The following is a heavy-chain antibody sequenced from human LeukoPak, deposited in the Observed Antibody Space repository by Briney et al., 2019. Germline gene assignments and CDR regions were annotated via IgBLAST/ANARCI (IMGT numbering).Heavy chain of an antibody. CDR3: ARGAEYYYGSGSLDWFGP. D-gene: IGHD3-10*01. CDR2: IYYSGST. Sequence: SGTLSLTCTVSGGSISSGGYYWSWIRQHPGKGLEWIGYIYYSGSTYYNPSLKSRVTISVDTSKNQFSLKLSSVTAADTAVYYWARGAEYYYGSGSLDWFGPWGQGTLVTVSS. J-gene: IGHJ5*02. CDR1: GGSISSGGYY. V-gene: IGHV4-31*03.